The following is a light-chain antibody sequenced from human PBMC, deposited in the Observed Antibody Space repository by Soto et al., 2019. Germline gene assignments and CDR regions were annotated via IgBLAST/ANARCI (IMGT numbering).Light chain of an antibody. V-gene: IGKV3-15*01. CDR3: QHYINWPPLT. CDR1: QSVGSA. CDR2: AAS. Sequence: EIVLTQSPATLSVSPGETATLSCRASQSVGSAVAWYQHRPGQAPRLLIVAASIRATGVPGRFSGGGSGTEFTLTISGLQSEDLAVYYCQHYINWPPLTFGGGTTVDIK. J-gene: IGKJ4*01.